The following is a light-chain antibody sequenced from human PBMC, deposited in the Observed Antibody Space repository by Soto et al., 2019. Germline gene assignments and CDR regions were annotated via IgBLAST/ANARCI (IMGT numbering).Light chain of an antibody. Sequence: QSALTQPASXXXXPGQSITISCTGTSSDVGNYKYVSWYQQHPGKAPKLIIYEVSNRPSGVSDRFSGSKSGNTASLTISGLQAEDETDYYCLSYTSSGTYVFGTGTKLTVL. J-gene: IGLJ1*01. CDR2: EVS. V-gene: IGLV2-14*01. CDR1: SSDVGNYKY. CDR3: LSYTSSGTYV.